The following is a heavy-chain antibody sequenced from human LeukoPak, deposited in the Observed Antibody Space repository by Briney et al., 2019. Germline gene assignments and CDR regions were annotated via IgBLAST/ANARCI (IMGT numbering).Heavy chain of an antibody. V-gene: IGHV1-46*01. Sequence: ASVKVSCKASGYTFTTYYMHWVRQAPGQGLEWMGIINPSGGSTSYAQKFQGRVTMTRDTSTSTVYMELSSLRSEVTAVYFCARGSNYYFDSSADYPRYWGQGTLVTVSS. CDR3: ARGSNYYFDSSADYPRY. CDR1: GYTFTTYY. D-gene: IGHD3-22*01. CDR2: INPSGGST. J-gene: IGHJ4*02.